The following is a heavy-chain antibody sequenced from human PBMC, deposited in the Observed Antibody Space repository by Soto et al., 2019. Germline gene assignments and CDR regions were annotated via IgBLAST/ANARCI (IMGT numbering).Heavy chain of an antibody. J-gene: IGHJ6*02. CDR3: ARGDDFWSGVMDV. D-gene: IGHD3-3*01. Sequence: EVQLVESGGGLVQPGGSLRLSCAASGFTFSNYWMSWVRQAPGKGLEWVAIIKQDGSEKYYVDSVKGRFAIARDNAKSSLYVQLISLRAEDTAVYYCARGDDFWSGVMDVWGQGTKVTVSS. CDR2: IKQDGSEK. V-gene: IGHV3-7*05. CDR1: GFTFSNYW.